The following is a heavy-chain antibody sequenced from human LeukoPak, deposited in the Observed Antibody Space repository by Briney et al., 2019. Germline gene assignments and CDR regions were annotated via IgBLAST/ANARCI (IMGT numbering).Heavy chain of an antibody. CDR2: INHSGST. Sequence: PSETLSLTCAVYGGSFSGYYRSWLRHPPGKGLEWLGEINHSGSTNYNQSPKRRVTISVDTSKNQFSLKLSSVTAADTAVYYCARAAYGSGSYNWFDPWGQGTLVTVSS. CDR3: ARAAYGSGSYNWFDP. CDR1: GGSFSGYY. V-gene: IGHV4-34*01. J-gene: IGHJ5*02. D-gene: IGHD3-10*01.